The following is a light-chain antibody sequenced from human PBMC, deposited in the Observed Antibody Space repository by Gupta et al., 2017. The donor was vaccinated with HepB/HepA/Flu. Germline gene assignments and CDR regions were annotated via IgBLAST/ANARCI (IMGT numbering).Light chain of an antibody. CDR2: IND. J-gene: IGLJ1*01. Sequence: QSVVTQPPSVSGTPGQRLTISCSGSTSNIGSNNVNWYQQFPGAAPRLLIAINDQRPSGVPDRFSASKSGTSASLVISGLQSEDEADYYCAAWDDALPGSYVFGSGTTVSVL. CDR1: TSNIGSNN. CDR3: AAWDDALPGSYV. V-gene: IGLV1-44*01.